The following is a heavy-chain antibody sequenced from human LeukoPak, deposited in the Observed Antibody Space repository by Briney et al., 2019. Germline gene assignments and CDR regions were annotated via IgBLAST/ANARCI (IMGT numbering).Heavy chain of an antibody. J-gene: IGHJ4*02. CDR2: IYSSGST. CDR1: GGSISSRSYH. Sequence: SETLSLTCTVSGGSISSRSYHWGWIRQPPGRGLEWIGSIYSSGSTYYNPSLKSRVTISVDTSKNQLSMKVNSVTAADTAVYYCARQVVVVPAANSGVLGKVDYWGQGTLVTVSS. D-gene: IGHD2-2*01. V-gene: IGHV4-39*01. CDR3: ARQVVVVPAANSGVLGKVDY.